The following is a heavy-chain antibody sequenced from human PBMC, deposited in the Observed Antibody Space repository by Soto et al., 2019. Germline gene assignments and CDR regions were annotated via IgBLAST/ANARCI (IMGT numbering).Heavy chain of an antibody. V-gene: IGHV4-59*08. CDR3: ARASGYPYYYYYDYMDV. D-gene: IGHD3-3*01. CDR1: GGSISSYY. J-gene: IGHJ6*03. CDR2: IYYSGGT. Sequence: QVQLQESGPGLVKPSETLSLTCTVSGGSISSYYWSWIRQPPGKGLEWIGYIYYSGGTNYNPSLKSRVTISVDTSKNQFSLKLSSVTAADTAVYYCARASGYPYYYYYDYMDVWGKGTTVTVSS.